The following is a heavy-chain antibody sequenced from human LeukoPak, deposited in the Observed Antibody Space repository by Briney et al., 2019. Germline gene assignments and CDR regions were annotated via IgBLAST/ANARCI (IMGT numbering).Heavy chain of an antibody. CDR3: ARDLEQLVPLFDY. Sequence: ASVKVSCKASGYTCTGHYMHWVRQAPGQGLEWMGWINPNSGGTNYAQKFQGRVTMTRDTSISTAYMELSRLRSDDTAVYYCARDLEQLVPLFDYWGQGTLVTVSS. CDR1: GYTCTGHY. V-gene: IGHV1-2*02. J-gene: IGHJ4*02. D-gene: IGHD6-6*01. CDR2: INPNSGGT.